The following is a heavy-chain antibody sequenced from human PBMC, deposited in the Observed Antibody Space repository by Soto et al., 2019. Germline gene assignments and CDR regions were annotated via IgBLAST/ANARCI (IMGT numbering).Heavy chain of an antibody. CDR2: IKQDGSEK. D-gene: IGHD2-2*01. Sequence: PGGSLRLSFAASGFTFSSYWVSWVRQAPVKGLEWVANIKQDGSEKYYVDSVKGRFTISRDNAKNSLYLQMNSLRAEDTAVYYCARDYCSSTSCYSYYYYGMDVWGQGTTVTVSS. V-gene: IGHV3-7*03. CDR1: GFTFSSYW. CDR3: ARDYCSSTSCYSYYYYGMDV. J-gene: IGHJ6*02.